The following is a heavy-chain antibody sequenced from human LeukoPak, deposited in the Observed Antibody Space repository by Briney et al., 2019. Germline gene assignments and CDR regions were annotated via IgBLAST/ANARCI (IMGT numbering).Heavy chain of an antibody. CDR2: INAGNGNT. D-gene: IGHD3-3*01. J-gene: IGHJ6*02. CDR3: ARGGITIFGVVIIRDYYGMDV. CDR1: GYTFTDYA. Sequence: ASVKVSCKASGYTFTDYAINWVRQAPGQRLEWMGWINAGNGNTKYSQKFKGRVTITRDTSASTAYMELSSLRSEDTAVYYCARGGITIFGVVIIRDYYGMDVWGQGTTVTVSS. V-gene: IGHV1-3*01.